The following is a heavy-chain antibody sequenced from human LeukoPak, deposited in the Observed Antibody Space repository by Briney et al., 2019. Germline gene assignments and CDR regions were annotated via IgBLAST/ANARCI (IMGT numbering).Heavy chain of an antibody. CDR3: ARDNRNSGLYYFDC. D-gene: IGHD5-12*01. J-gene: IGHJ4*02. V-gene: IGHV4-31*03. Sequence: SETLSLTCTVSGDSISSGGSYWSWIRQHPGKGLEWIGYIYYSGSTYYNPSLKSRVTISVDTSQNQFTLKLNSVTAADTAVYYCARDNRNSGLYYFDCWGQGTLVTVSS. CDR2: IYYSGST. CDR1: GDSISSGGSY.